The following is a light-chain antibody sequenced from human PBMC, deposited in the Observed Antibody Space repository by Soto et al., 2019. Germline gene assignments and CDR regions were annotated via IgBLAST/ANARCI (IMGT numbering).Light chain of an antibody. CDR1: GSNIGKNY. CDR3: GTWDSSLSAGV. Sequence: QSVLTQPPSVSAAPGQKVTISCSGSGSNIGKNYVSWYQQLPGTAPKLLIYENYKRPSGIPDRFSGSKSGTSATLGVTGLQTGDEADYYCGTWDSSLSAGVFGGGTKLTVL. J-gene: IGLJ3*02. V-gene: IGLV1-51*02. CDR2: ENY.